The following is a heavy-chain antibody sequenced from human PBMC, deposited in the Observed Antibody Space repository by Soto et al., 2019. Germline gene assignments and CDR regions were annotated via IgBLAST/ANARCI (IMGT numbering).Heavy chain of an antibody. Sequence: EVLLVESGGGLVKPGGSLRLSCAASGFTFSSYSMNWVRQAPGKGLEWVSSISSSSSYIYYADSVKGRVTISRDNAKNSLYLQMNSLRAEDTAVYYCARDWGYYYYYGMDVWGQGTTVTVSS. CDR3: ARDWGYYYYYGMDV. D-gene: IGHD3-16*01. CDR2: ISSSSSYI. J-gene: IGHJ6*02. CDR1: GFTFSSYS. V-gene: IGHV3-21*01.